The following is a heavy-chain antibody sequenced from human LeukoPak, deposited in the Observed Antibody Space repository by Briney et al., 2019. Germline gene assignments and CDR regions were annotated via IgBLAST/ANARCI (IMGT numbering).Heavy chain of an antibody. CDR3: AKANLRYFDWLLSAFDY. CDR2: ISGTGGST. D-gene: IGHD3-9*01. V-gene: IGHV3-23*01. J-gene: IGHJ4*02. Sequence: GGSLRLSCAASGFTFSSYAMSWVRQAPGKGLEWVSAISGTGGSTYYADSVKGRFTISRDNSKNTLFLQMNSLRAEDTAVYYCAKANLRYFDWLLSAFDYWGQGTLVTVSS. CDR1: GFTFSSYA.